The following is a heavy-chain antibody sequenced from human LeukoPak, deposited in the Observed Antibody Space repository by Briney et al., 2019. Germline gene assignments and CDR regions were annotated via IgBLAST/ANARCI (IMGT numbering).Heavy chain of an antibody. Sequence: GGSLRLSCAASGFTLSSFSMHWVRQSPGRGLEYVSAINYKGGTTYYADSVKGRFTISRDNSKNTLYLQMGSLRDEDMAVYYCARVGPETAFDYWGQGTLVTVSS. CDR1: GFTLSSFS. V-gene: IGHV3-64*02. J-gene: IGHJ4*02. CDR3: ARVGPETAFDY. CDR2: INYKGGTT. D-gene: IGHD1-14*01.